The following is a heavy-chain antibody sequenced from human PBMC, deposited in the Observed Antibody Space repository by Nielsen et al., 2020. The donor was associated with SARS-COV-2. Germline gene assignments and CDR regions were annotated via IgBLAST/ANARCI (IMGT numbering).Heavy chain of an antibody. D-gene: IGHD5-18*01. CDR2: INREGHTR. CDR3: AKGSVYMEYFDH. J-gene: IGHJ1*01. CDR1: GFTFADSW. V-gene: IGHV3-74*01. Sequence: GESLKISCAASGFTFADSWMHWVRQAPGKGLEWISRINREGHTRDYADSVKGRFTISRDNSKNTLYVQMNSLRAEDTAVYFCAKGSVYMEYFDHWGQGTLVTVSS.